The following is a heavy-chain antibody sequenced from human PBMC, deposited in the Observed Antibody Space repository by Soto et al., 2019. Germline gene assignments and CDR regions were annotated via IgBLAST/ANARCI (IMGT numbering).Heavy chain of an antibody. CDR2: IKPKNCST. V-gene: IGHV1-2*02. Sequence: QVPLVQSGAAVRKPGASVKISCKASGYTMTAHFLHWARQAPGRGLEWMGSIKPKNCSTDYAQKFQDTVSMTRDTSSNTAYIQLNRLISDVTAVYFCATGDPQYYGCVWGQGTLVSVSS. D-gene: IGHD3-3*01. CDR3: ATGDPQYYGCV. CDR1: GYTMTAHF. J-gene: IGHJ1*01.